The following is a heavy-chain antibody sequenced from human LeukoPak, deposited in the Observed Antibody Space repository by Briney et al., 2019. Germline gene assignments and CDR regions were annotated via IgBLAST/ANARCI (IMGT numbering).Heavy chain of an antibody. V-gene: IGHV4-61*02. CDR2: IYTSGST. J-gene: IGHJ5*02. D-gene: IGHD3-22*01. CDR1: GGSISSGSYY. Sequence: PSQTLSLTCTVSGGSISSGSYYWSWIRQPAGKGLEWIVRIYTSGSTNYNPSLKSRVTISVHTSKNQFPLKLSSATAADTALYYCERAGTMYYYDSSGYYYQGWFDPWGQGTLVTVSS. CDR3: ERAGTMYYYDSSGYYYQGWFDP.